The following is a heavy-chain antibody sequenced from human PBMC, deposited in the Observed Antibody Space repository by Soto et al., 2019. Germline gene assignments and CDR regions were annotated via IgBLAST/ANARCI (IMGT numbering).Heavy chain of an antibody. CDR3: ARDREPYSYGYGLGY. Sequence: QVQLVESGGGVVQPGRSLRLSCAASGFTFSSYAMHWVRQAPGKGLEWVAVISYDGSNKYYADSVKGRFTISRDNYKNTLYLQMNSLRAKDTAVYYCARDREPYSYGYGLGYWGQGTLVTVS. J-gene: IGHJ4*02. CDR2: ISYDGSNK. D-gene: IGHD5-18*01. V-gene: IGHV3-30-3*01. CDR1: GFTFSSYA.